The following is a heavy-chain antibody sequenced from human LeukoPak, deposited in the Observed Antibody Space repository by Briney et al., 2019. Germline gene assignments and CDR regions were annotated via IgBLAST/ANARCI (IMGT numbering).Heavy chain of an antibody. Sequence: PGGSLRLSCAASGFSFSNYGMHWVRQAPGKGLEWVAVISYDGSNKHFTDSVKGRFTISRDNSKNTLYLQMNSLRAEDTAVYYCASRTRGGRAFDIWGQGTMVTVSS. J-gene: IGHJ3*02. CDR1: GFSFSNYG. D-gene: IGHD2-15*01. CDR3: ASRTRGGRAFDI. CDR2: ISYDGSNK. V-gene: IGHV3-30*03.